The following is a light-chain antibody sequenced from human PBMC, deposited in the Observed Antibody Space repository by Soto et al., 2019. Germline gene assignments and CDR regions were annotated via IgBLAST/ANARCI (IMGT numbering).Light chain of an antibody. CDR2: EVS. CDR3: SSYAGSNNYV. J-gene: IGLJ1*01. Sequence: QSALTQPPSASGSPGQSVTISCTGTSSDVGGYNYVSWYQQHPGKAPKLMIYEVSKRPSGVPDRFSASKPGNTASLTVSGLQAEDEADYYCSSYAGSNNYVFGTGTKVTVL. V-gene: IGLV2-8*01. CDR1: SSDVGGYNY.